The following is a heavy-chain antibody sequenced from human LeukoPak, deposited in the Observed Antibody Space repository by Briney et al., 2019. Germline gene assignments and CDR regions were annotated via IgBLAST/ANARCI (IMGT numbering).Heavy chain of an antibody. Sequence: SETLSLTCTGSGGSIRNSNYYWGWIRQPPGKGLEWIGSIYYSGSTNYKPSLRSRVTISIDTSKNQFSLKVNSVTAADTAVYYCARHDGSYYTYNFDYWGQGTLVTVSS. CDR3: ARHDGSYYTYNFDY. V-gene: IGHV4-39*01. CDR2: IYYSGST. CDR1: GGSIRNSNYY. J-gene: IGHJ4*02. D-gene: IGHD3-22*01.